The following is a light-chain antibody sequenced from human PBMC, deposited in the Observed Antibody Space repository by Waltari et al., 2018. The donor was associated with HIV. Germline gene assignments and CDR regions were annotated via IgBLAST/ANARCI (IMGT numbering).Light chain of an antibody. Sequence: SYDLTQAPSVSVTPGQTAKIPCSGDALSRHFVSWYRQKPGQAPMMIIFQDVQRPSGILARFSASTSGTRATLTISEVQAEDEADYYCQSAHNSHTIFGGGTKLTVL. CDR3: QSAHNSHTI. CDR2: QDV. CDR1: ALSRHF. J-gene: IGLJ2*01. V-gene: IGLV3-25*03.